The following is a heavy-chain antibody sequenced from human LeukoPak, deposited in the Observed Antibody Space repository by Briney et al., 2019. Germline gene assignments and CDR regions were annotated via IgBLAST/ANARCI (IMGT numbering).Heavy chain of an antibody. J-gene: IGHJ4*02. Sequence: ASVKVSCKATGYSFTDHFLHWLRQAPGQGLEWMGWIHPNSGDTNYAQRFQGRVSLSRDTSISTAYMDLSSLRCDDTSFYYCAREHNWGPDYWGQGTLVSVSS. D-gene: IGHD7-27*01. CDR3: AREHNWGPDY. CDR2: IHPNSGDT. V-gene: IGHV1-2*02. CDR1: GYSFTDHF.